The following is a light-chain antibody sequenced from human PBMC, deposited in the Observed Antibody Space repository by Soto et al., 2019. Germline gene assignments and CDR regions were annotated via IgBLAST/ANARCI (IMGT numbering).Light chain of an antibody. V-gene: IGLV2-8*01. CDR2: EVS. CDR3: YSYAGSNNWGV. J-gene: IGLJ2*01. CDR1: SSDVGGYNY. Sequence: QSALTQPPSASGSPGQSVAISCTGTSSDVGGYNYVSWYQQHPGKSPKLMIYEVSKRHSGVPNRFSGSKSGNTASLTVSGLQTEDEAVYYCYSYAGSNNWGVFGGGTKLTVL.